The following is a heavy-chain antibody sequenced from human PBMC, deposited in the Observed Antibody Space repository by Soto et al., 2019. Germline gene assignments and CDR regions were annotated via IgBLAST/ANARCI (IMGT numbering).Heavy chain of an antibody. D-gene: IGHD2-2*01. J-gene: IGHJ2*01. Sequence: QEQLVQSGAEVKKPGASLKVSCKASGYTFTDYYIHWVRQAPGQGLEWVGWINPDSGGTNLAQRFQGRVTMTSDTSINTAYMELSSLRSDDTAGYYCAIRTGQLAIISEFDGDWFFEVWGRGTLVTVSS. CDR3: AIRTGQLAIISEFDGDWFFEV. CDR2: INPDSGGT. V-gene: IGHV1-2*02. CDR1: GYTFTDYY.